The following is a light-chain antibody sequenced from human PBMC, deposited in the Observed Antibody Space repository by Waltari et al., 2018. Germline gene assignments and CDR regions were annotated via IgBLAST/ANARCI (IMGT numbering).Light chain of an antibody. CDR1: SSNIGSNY. J-gene: IGLJ3*02. CDR2: RNN. CDR3: AAWDDSLSGWV. V-gene: IGLV1-47*01. Sequence: QSVLTQPPSASGTPGQRVTISCSGSSSNIGSNYVYWYQQLPGTAPKLRIYRNNRRPAGVPARFSGSKSGTSASLAISGLRSEDEADYYCAAWDDSLSGWVFGGGTKLTVL.